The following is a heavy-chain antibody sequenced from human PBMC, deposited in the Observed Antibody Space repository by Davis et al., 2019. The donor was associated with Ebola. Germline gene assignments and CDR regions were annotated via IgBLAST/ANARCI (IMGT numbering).Heavy chain of an antibody. D-gene: IGHD1-1*01. CDR3: ARTTGDWYFDL. V-gene: IGHV4-59*11. CDR1: GGSISSHY. J-gene: IGHJ2*01. CDR2: IYYSGNT. Sequence: PGGSLRLSCTVSGGSISSHYWSWIRQPPGKGLEWIGYIYYSGNTTYNPSLKSRVTISVDTSRNQFSLKLSSVTAADTAVYYCARTTGDWYFDLWGRGTLVTVSS.